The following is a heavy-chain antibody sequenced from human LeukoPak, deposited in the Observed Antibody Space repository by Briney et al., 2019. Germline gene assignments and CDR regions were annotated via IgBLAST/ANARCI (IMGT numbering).Heavy chain of an antibody. V-gene: IGHV1-69*13. J-gene: IGHJ4*02. Sequence: SVKVSCKASGGTFSSYAFSWVRQAPGQGLEWMGGIIPIFGTANYAQKFQGRVTITADESTSTAYMELSSLRAEDTAVYYCARERRSGWESYFDYWGQGTLVTVSS. CDR1: GGTFSSYA. CDR2: IIPIFGTA. CDR3: ARERRSGWESYFDY. D-gene: IGHD6-19*01.